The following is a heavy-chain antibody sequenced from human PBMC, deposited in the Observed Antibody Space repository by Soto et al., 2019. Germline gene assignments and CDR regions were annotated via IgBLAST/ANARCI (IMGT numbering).Heavy chain of an antibody. V-gene: IGHV1-8*02. J-gene: IGHJ4*02. D-gene: IGHD2-15*01. CDR2: MNPNSGST. Sequence: ASVKVSCKASGYTFTSFDINWARQATGQGLEWMGWMNPNSGSTGSAQKFQGRVAMTRDTSISTAYMELSSLRSDDTAVYYCARGRGYSDGIDYWGQGTLVTVSS. CDR3: ARGRGYSDGIDY. CDR1: GYTFTSFD.